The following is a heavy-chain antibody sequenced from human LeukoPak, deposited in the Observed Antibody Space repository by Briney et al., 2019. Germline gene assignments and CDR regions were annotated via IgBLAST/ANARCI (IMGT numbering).Heavy chain of an antibody. J-gene: IGHJ4*02. CDR3: TREVIAAAGYFDY. CDR1: GFTFSSYS. CDR2: ISSSSSTI. V-gene: IGHV3-48*01. Sequence: GGSLRLSCAASGFTFSSYSMNWVRQAPGKGLEWVSYISSSSSTIYYADSVKGRFTISRDNSKNTLYLQMNSLKTEDTAVYYCTREVIAAAGYFDYWGQGTLVTVSS. D-gene: IGHD6-13*01.